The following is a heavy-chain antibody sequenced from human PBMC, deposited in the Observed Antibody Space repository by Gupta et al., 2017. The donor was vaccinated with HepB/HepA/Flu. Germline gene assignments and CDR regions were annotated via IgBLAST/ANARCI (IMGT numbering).Heavy chain of an antibody. D-gene: IGHD2-21*02. CDR1: GYTFPDYY. CDR2: IYPMSGGI. J-gene: IGHJ4*02. Sequence: QVQLVQSGAEVKKPGASMKVSCKASGYTFPDYYIPWVRQAPGQGLEWMGRIYPMSGGIVSSKHFQDRVTMTTDTSITTAYVVLSSLRPEDTAQYYCVTSEGDHGSTWGLGTLVTISS. V-gene: IGHV1-2*06. CDR3: VTSEGDHGST.